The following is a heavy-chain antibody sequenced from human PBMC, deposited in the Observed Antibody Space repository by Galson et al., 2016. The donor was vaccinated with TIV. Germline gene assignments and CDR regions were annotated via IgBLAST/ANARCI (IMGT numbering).Heavy chain of an antibody. V-gene: IGHV4-38-2*02. J-gene: IGHJ6*02. D-gene: IGHD4-17*01. CDR1: GYSINSGYY. CDR3: VREGSTVTMHHYFGMDV. Sequence: ETRSLTCAVSGYSINSGYYWGWIRQPQGKGLQWIGSIYESGTTYYNQSLKSRLTMSVDTSKNQFSLKLSSVRADVTAVYYCVREGSTVTMHHYFGMDVGGQGTSVTVSS. CDR2: IYESGTT.